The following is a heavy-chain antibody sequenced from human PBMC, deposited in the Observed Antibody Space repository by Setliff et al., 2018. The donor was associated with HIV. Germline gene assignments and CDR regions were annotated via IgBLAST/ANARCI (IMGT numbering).Heavy chain of an antibody. CDR3: AGLGGGREDY. CDR1: GYSISSGYY. Sequence: LSLTCAVSGYSISSGYYWGWIRRPPGKGLEWIGSIYHSGITFYNPSLKSRVTISVDTSKNQFSLRLSSVTAADTAVYYCAGLGGGREDYWGQGTLVTVSS. D-gene: IGHD3-10*01. J-gene: IGHJ4*02. V-gene: IGHV4-38-2*01. CDR2: IYHSGIT.